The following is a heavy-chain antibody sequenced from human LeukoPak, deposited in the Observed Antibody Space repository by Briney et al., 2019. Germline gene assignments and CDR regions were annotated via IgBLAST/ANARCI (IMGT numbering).Heavy chain of an antibody. V-gene: IGHV3-23*01. D-gene: IGHD5-18*01. CDR2: FSGGDDDT. J-gene: IGHJ4*02. CDR1: RVTLRIYA. CDR3: VSRVTCAY. Sequence: RGSLRLSRVPSRVTLRIYAMNTVRQAAGKGLVCVSGFSGGDDDTNYADSAKGRFTISRDKSKNSLYLQMNSLRDEDTAVYYCVSRVTCAYWGRGMRVLVSS.